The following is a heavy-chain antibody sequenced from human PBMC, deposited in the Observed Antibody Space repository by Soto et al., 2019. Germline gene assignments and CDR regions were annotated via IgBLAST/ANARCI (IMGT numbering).Heavy chain of an antibody. V-gene: IGHV3-23*01. CDR1: GWNVWSYG. D-gene: IGHD3-22*01. CDR3: AKASHDTSGYYDFDY. CDR2: IRGSGGTT. J-gene: IGHJ4*02. Sequence: GALRSSGAGRGWNVWSYGMTRVRQATRKGLEWVSSIRGSGGTTNYADSVKGRFTISRDNSKNTLYLQMNSLRAEDTAAYYCAKASHDTSGYYDFDYWGQGTLVTVSS.